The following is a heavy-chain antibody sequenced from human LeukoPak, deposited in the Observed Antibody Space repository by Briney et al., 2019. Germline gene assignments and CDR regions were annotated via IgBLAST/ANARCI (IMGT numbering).Heavy chain of an antibody. CDR3: ARETGRWLNLAYFDY. V-gene: IGHV4-39*07. D-gene: IGHD5-24*01. CDR2: IYYSGST. CDR1: GGSISSSSYY. J-gene: IGHJ4*02. Sequence: SETLSLTCTVSGGSISSSSYYWGWIRQPPGKGLEWIGSIYYSGSTYYNPSLKSRVTISVDTSKNQFSLKLSSVTAADTAVYYCARETGRWLNLAYFDYWGQGTLVTVSS.